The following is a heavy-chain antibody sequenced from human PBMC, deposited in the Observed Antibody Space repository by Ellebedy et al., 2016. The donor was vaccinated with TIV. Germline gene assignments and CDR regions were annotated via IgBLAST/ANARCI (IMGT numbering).Heavy chain of an antibody. J-gene: IGHJ4*02. Sequence: GESLKISXTTSGFAFGDYVSWFRQAPGKGLEWVGFLRGGTYGGTTEYAASVKGRFTISRDDSKSIAYLQMRSLKPEDTAVYYCTRERADTSWTDWGQGTLVTVSS. D-gene: IGHD3/OR15-3a*01. CDR2: LRGGTYGGTT. CDR3: TRERADTSWTD. V-gene: IGHV3-49*03. CDR1: GFAFGDY.